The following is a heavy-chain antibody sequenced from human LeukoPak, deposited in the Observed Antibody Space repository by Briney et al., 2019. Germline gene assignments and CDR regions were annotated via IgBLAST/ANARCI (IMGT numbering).Heavy chain of an antibody. CDR3: ARDSGYNDYYYYGMDV. J-gene: IGHJ6*02. Sequence: GGSLRLSCAASGFTFSSYAMTWVRQAPGKGLEWVSSISSSSSYIYYTDSVKGRFTISRGNAKNSLYLQMNSLRAEDTAVYYCARDSGYNDYYYYGMDVWGQGTTVTVSS. CDR2: ISSSSSYI. V-gene: IGHV3-21*01. CDR1: GFTFSSYA. D-gene: IGHD5-12*01.